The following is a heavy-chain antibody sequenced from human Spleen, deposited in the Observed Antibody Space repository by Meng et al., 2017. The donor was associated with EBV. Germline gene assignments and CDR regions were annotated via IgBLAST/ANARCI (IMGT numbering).Heavy chain of an antibody. Sequence: QVQLAHVGAEVRKPGASVKVSCQASGYTFTNYQIHWVRQAPGQGLEWMGWINPSSGGTNYAQKFQGRVTMTKDTSTSTAYMELRSLRSDDTAVYYCARAAATVDFWGQGTLVTVSS. V-gene: IGHV1-2*02. CDR1: GYTFTNYQ. CDR3: ARAAATVDF. J-gene: IGHJ4*02. CDR2: INPSSGGT. D-gene: IGHD4-17*01.